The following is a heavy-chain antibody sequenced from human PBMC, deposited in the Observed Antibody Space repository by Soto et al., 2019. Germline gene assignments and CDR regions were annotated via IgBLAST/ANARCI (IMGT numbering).Heavy chain of an antibody. J-gene: IGHJ5*02. V-gene: IGHV4-34*01. CDR3: ARDAYYSFWSGYYRWFEP. CDR2: INHSGST. Sequence: WETLSLTCAFYVGSFSGYYWSCIRHPPGKWLEWIGEINHSGSTNYNPSLKSRVTISVDTSKTQFSLKLSSVTAADTAVYYCARDAYYSFWSGYYRWFEPLGQGALVIVSS. CDR1: VGSFSGYY. D-gene: IGHD3-3*01.